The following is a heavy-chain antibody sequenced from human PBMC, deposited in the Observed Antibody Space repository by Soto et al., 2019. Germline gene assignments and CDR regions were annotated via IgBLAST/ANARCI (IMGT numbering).Heavy chain of an antibody. D-gene: IGHD5-12*01. Sequence: GESLKISCNGSGYIFTSYWIAWVRQMPGKGLEWMGIIYPGDSDTRFSPSFQGQVTISADKSISTAYLQWSSLKASDTAMYYCARPQRLGNFYFGMDVWGQGTTVTVSS. CDR1: GYIFTSYW. CDR2: IYPGDSDT. CDR3: ARPQRLGNFYFGMDV. J-gene: IGHJ6*02. V-gene: IGHV5-51*01.